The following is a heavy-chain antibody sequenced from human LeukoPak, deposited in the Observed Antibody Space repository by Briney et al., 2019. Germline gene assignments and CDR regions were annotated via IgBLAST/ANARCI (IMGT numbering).Heavy chain of an antibody. CDR2: ISSSSSTI. J-gene: IGHJ4*02. V-gene: IGHV3-48*04. Sequence: GGSLSLSCAASGFTFSSYSMNWARQAPGKGLEWVSYISSSSSTIYYADSVKGRFTIFRDNAKNSLYLQMNSLRAEDTAVYYCASDRNWYRVDYWGQGTLVTVSS. D-gene: IGHD1-14*01. CDR1: GFTFSSYS. CDR3: ASDRNWYRVDY.